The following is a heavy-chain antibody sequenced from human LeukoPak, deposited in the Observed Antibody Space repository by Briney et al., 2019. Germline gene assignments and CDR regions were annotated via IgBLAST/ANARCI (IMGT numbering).Heavy chain of an antibody. CDR2: ISAHTGKS. V-gene: IGHV1-18*01. D-gene: IGHD3-3*01. CDR3: ARDRVVTNYYYGMDV. CDR1: GYTFSIYG. Sequence: GAAVKVSCKASGYTFSIYGITWVRQAPGQGLEWMGWISAHTGKSDYAQKFQNRVTMTADTATSTAYMELRSLGSDDTAVYYCARDRVVTNYYYGMDVWGQRTTVTVSS. J-gene: IGHJ6*02.